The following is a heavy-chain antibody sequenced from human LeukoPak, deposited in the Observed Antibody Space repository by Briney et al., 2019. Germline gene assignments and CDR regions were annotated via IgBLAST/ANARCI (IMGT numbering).Heavy chain of an antibody. CDR3: ARVVVGWYFDL. CDR2: IIPILGIA. D-gene: IGHD1-26*01. J-gene: IGHJ2*01. Sequence: SVKVSCKASGGTFSSYAIGWVRQAPGQGLEWMGRIIPILGIANYAQKFQGRVTITADKSTSTAYMELSSLRSEDTAVYYCARVVVGWYFDLWGRGTLVTVSS. V-gene: IGHV1-69*04. CDR1: GGTFSSYA.